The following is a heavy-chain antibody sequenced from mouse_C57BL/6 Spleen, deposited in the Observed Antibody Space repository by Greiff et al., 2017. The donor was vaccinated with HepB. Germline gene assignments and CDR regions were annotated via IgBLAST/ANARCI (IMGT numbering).Heavy chain of an antibody. CDR1: GYTFTSYW. Sequence: VQLQQSGAELVKPGASVKLSCKASGYTFTSYWMHWVKLRPGQGLEWIGMIHPNSGSTNYNEKFKSKATLTVDKSSSTAYMQLSSLTSEDSAVYSCARSDYYGMGFAYWGQGTLVTVSA. CDR2: IHPNSGST. J-gene: IGHJ3*01. CDR3: ARSDYYGMGFAY. V-gene: IGHV1-64*01. D-gene: IGHD1-1*01.